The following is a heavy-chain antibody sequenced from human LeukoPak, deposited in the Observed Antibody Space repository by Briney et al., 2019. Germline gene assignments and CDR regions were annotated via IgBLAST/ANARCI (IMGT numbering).Heavy chain of an antibody. CDR1: GFTFSSYA. V-gene: IGHV3-23*01. Sequence: PGGSLRLSCAASGFTFSSYAMSWVRQAPGKGLEWASAISGSGGSTYYADSVKGRFTISRDNSKNTLYLQMNSLRAEDTAVYYCAKTYYYDSSGYYLGSWGQGTLVTVSS. CDR2: ISGSGGST. D-gene: IGHD3-22*01. J-gene: IGHJ5*02. CDR3: AKTYYYDSSGYYLGS.